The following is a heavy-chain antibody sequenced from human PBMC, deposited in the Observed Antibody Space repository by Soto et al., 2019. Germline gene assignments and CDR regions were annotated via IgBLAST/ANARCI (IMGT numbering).Heavy chain of an antibody. V-gene: IGHV3-21*01. Sequence: GGSLRLSCAASGFTFSSYSMNWVRQAPGKGLEWVSSISSSSSYIYYADSVKGRFTISRDNAKNSLYLQMNSLTAEDTSVYYCARDRTPFYYYYMDVWGKGTTVTVSS. CDR2: ISSSSSYI. CDR1: GFTFSSYS. J-gene: IGHJ6*03. CDR3: ARDRTPFYYYYMDV.